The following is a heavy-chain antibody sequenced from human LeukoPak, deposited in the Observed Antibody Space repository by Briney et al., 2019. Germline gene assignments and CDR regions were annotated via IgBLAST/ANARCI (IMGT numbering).Heavy chain of an antibody. CDR3: ARGEVVTATLGGYFDY. CDR2: ISYDGSNK. V-gene: IGHV3-30*04. J-gene: IGHJ4*02. CDR1: GFTFSSYA. Sequence: QTGGSLRLSCAASGFTFSSYAMHWVRQAPGKGLEWVAVISYDGSNKYYADSVKGRFTISRDNSKNTLYLQMNSLRAEDTAVYYCARGEVVTATLGGYFDYWGQGTLVTVSS. D-gene: IGHD2-21*02.